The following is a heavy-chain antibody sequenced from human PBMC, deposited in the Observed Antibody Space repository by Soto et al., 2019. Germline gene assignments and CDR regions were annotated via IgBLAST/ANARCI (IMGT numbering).Heavy chain of an antibody. CDR3: ASYSSGWYDVSY. CDR1: GGSVSSGSYY. D-gene: IGHD6-19*01. J-gene: IGHJ4*02. Sequence: QVQLQESGPRLVKPSETLSLTCTVSGGSVSSGSYYWSWIRQPPGKGLEWIGYIYFSGSTNYNPSLKSRVTISVDTSKNQFSLNLSSVTAADTAVYYWASYSSGWYDVSYWGQGTLVTVSS. CDR2: IYFSGST. V-gene: IGHV4-61*01.